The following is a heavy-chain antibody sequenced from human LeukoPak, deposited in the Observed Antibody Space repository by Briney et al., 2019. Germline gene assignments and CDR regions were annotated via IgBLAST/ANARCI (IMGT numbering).Heavy chain of an antibody. D-gene: IGHD6-19*01. J-gene: IGHJ3*02. CDR2: ISSSSSYI. V-gene: IGHV3-21*01. CDR3: ARDAYPGYSSGWHDAFDI. CDR1: GFTFSSYS. Sequence: GGSLRLSCAASGFTFSSYSMNWVRQAPGKGLEWVSSISSSSSYIYYADSVKGRFTISRDNAKNSLCLQMNSLRAEDTAVYYCARDAYPGYSSGWHDAFDIWGQGTMVTVSS.